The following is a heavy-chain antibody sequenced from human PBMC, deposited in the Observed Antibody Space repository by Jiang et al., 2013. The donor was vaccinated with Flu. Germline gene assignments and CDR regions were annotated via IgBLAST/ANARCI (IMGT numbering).Heavy chain of an antibody. J-gene: IGHJ6*02. CDR1: GGTFSNYA. D-gene: IGHD2-2*02. V-gene: IGHV1-69*01. CDR2: IIPIFLTS. Sequence: GAEVKKPGSSVKVSCKASGGTFSNYAISWVRQAPGRGLEWMGGIIPIFLTSHYAQSFQGRVTITADESSSTAYMELSSLRSDDTALYYCAITYLVVVPAAIPTNYYYYGMDVWGQGTTVTVSS. CDR3: AITYLVVVPAAIPTNYYYYGMDV.